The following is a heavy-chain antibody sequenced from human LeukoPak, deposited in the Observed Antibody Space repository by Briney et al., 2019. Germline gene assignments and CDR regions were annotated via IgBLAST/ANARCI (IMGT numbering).Heavy chain of an antibody. D-gene: IGHD3-9*01. CDR2: IYYSGST. J-gene: IGHJ3*02. CDR3: ARHKRGYDILTGYSAGGFEI. Sequence: SETLSLTCTVSGGSISNYIWCWIRQPPGKGLEWIGYIYYSGSTNYNPSLKSRVTISVDTSKNQFSLKLSSVTAADTAVYYCARHKRGYDILTGYSAGGFEILGQGTMVTVSS. V-gene: IGHV4-59*01. CDR1: GGSISNYI.